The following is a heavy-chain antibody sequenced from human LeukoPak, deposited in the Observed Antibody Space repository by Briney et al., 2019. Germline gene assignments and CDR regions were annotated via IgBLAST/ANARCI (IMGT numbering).Heavy chain of an antibody. J-gene: IGHJ5*02. CDR3: ARDRFEDGYNLDP. CDR2: IFTSGSI. D-gene: IGHD5-24*01. V-gene: IGHV4-4*07. Sequence: SETLSLTCTVSGGSISSDSWSWIRQSAGKELEWIGHIFTSGSINYNPSLRSRVTMSVDTSKNQFSLKLSSVTAADTAVYYCARDRFEDGYNLDPWGRGSLATVSS. CDR1: GGSISSDS.